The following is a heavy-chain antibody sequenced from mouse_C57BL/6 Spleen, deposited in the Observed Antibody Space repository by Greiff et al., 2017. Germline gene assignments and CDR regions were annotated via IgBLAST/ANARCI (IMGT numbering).Heavy chain of an antibody. V-gene: IGHV1-54*01. CDR3: ARGGIYYDYDGFAY. CDR2: INPGSGGT. Sequence: VQLQQSGAELVRPGTSVKVSCKASGYAFTNYLIEWVKQRPGQGLEWIGVINPGSGGTNYNEKFKGKATLTADKSSSTAYMQLSSLTSEDSAVYFWARGGIYYDYDGFAYWGQGTLVTVSA. J-gene: IGHJ3*01. D-gene: IGHD2-4*01. CDR1: GYAFTNYL.